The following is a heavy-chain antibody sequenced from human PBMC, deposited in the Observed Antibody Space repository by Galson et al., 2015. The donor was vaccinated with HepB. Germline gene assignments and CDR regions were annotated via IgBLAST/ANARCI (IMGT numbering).Heavy chain of an antibody. D-gene: IGHD3-10*01. CDR1: GFTFSDYY. CDR2: IGRGDNHT. V-gene: IGHV3-11*03. J-gene: IGHJ6*02. CDR3: AKPLKERITMVRGVIIPDGMDV. Sequence: SLRLSCATSGFTFSDYYMNWIRQAPGKGLEWVSYIGRGDNHTNYAASVKGRFTISRDNAKNVVFLQMTSLRAEDTGVYFCAKPLKERITMVRGVIIPDGMDVWGQGTTVTVSS.